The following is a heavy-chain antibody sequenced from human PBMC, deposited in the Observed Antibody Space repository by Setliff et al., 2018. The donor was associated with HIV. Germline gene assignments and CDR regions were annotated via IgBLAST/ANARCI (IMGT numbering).Heavy chain of an antibody. D-gene: IGHD3-3*01. CDR3: TRVYYSFWSGYFLYWYFDL. CDR2: IRSKAYGGTI. V-gene: IGHV3-49*04. Sequence: GGSLRLSCTTSGFTFGDYAMSWVRQAPGKGLEWVGFIRSKAYGGTIEYAASVKGRFAISRDDSKSIAYLQMNSLKNEDTAVYYCTRVYYSFWSGYFLYWYFDLWGRGTMVTVSS. CDR1: GFTFGDYA. J-gene: IGHJ2*01.